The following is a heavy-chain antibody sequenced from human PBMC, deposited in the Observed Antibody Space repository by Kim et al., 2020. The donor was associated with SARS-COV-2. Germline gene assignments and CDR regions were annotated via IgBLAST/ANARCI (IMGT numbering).Heavy chain of an antibody. CDR2: ISGSGSDT. Sequence: GGSLRLSFAASGFSFDSYAMAWVRQAPGRGLEWISAISGSGSDTKYADSVRGRFTVARDNSKDTVFLQMNRLRDDDTAVYFCVKLDSLVIICIRFFD. CDR1: GFSFDSYA. J-gene: IGHJ5*02. V-gene: IGHV3-23*01. CDR3: VKLDSLVIICIRFFD. D-gene: IGHD3-22*01.